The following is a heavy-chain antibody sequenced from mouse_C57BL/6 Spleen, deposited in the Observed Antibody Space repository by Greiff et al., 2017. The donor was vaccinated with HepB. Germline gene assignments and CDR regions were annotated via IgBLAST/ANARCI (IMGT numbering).Heavy chain of an antibody. CDR2: IRNKANGYTT. CDR3: VRGGDYLEFAY. V-gene: IGHV7-4*01. CDR1: GFTFTDYY. Sequence: EVQRVESGGGLVQPGASLRLSCAASGFTFTDYYMSWVRQPPGKAPEWLALIRNKANGYTTEYTASVKGRFTISRDNSQNILYLQMNTLRAEDSATYYCVRGGDYLEFAYWGQGTLVTVSA. D-gene: IGHD2-4*01. J-gene: IGHJ3*01.